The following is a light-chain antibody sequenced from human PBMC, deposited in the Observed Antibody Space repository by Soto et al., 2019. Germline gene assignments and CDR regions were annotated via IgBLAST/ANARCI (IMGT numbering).Light chain of an antibody. V-gene: IGLV2-14*02. CDR2: EVS. CDR1: DVGSYGV. CDR3: SAYAVSNDLF. J-gene: IGLJ1*01. Sequence: SVLTQPASVSGSPGQTITISCSDVGSYGVVSWYQQHPGKAPKAMIYEVSKRPSGVPDRFSGSKSGNTASLTVSGLQAEDEADYYCSAYAVSNDLFFGTGTKVTVL.